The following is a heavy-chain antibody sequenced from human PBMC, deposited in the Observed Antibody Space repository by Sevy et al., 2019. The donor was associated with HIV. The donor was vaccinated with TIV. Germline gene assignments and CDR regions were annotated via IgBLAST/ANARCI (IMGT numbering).Heavy chain of an antibody. V-gene: IGHV3-48*02. CDR3: ARAAGVWSGYPYFYGLDV. Sequence: GGSLRLSCAASGFTFSSYSMNWVRQAPGRGLEWVSYINTASSTIYYADSMKGRFTVSRDNAKNSLHLQMNSLGDEDTAVYYCARAAGVWSGYPYFYGLDVWGQGTTVTVSS. D-gene: IGHD3-3*01. CDR1: GFTFSSYS. J-gene: IGHJ6*02. CDR2: INTASSTI.